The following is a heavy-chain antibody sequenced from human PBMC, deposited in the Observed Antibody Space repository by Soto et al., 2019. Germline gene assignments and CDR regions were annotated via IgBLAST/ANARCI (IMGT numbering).Heavy chain of an antibody. V-gene: IGHV3-23*01. J-gene: IGHJ4*02. Sequence: GGSLRLSCAASGFTFSSYAMSWVRQAPGKGLEWVSAISGSGGSTYYADSVKGRFTISRDNSKNTLYLQMNSLRAEDTAVYYCAKMGLWPYLRRYDYWGQGTLVTVSS. CDR3: AKMGLWPYLRRYDY. CDR2: ISGSGGST. CDR1: GFTFSSYA.